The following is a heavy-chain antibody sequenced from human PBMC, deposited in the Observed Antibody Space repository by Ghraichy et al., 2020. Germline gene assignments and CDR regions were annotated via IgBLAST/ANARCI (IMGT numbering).Heavy chain of an antibody. CDR1: GVSLSDNY. J-gene: IGHJ3*02. V-gene: IGHV4-34*01. Sequence: SETLSLTCSVYGVSLSDNYWAWIRQPPGKGLEWIGELKHIGNINYNPSLKSRVSISLDKSKNQFSLHLTSVTASDTAVYYCARGRITLLRGVIIRDAFDIWGQGTVVTVSS. D-gene: IGHD3-10*01. CDR3: ARGRITLLRGVIIRDAFDI. CDR2: LKHIGNI.